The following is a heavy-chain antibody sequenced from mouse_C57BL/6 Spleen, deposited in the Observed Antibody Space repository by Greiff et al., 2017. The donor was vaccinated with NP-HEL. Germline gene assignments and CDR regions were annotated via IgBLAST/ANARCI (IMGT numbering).Heavy chain of an antibody. J-gene: IGHJ2*01. V-gene: IGHV5-17*01. CDR2: ISSGSSTI. CDR1: GFTFSDYG. Sequence: EVKVVESGGGLVKPGGSLKLSCAASGFTFSDYGMHWVRQAPEKGLAWVAYISSGSSTIYYADTVKGRFTISRDNAKNTLFLQMTSLRSEDTAMYYCARGVYYGSSYGGYFDYWGQGTTLTVSS. CDR3: ARGVYYGSSYGGYFDY. D-gene: IGHD1-1*01.